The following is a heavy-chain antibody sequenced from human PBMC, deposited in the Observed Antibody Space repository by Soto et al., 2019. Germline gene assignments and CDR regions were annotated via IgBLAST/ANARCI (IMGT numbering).Heavy chain of an antibody. V-gene: IGHV4-34*01. J-gene: IGHJ6*02. CDR2: INHSGST. Sequence: SETLSLTCAVYGGSFSGYYWSWIRQPPGKGLEWIGEINHSGSTNYNPSLKSRVTISVDTSKNQFSLKLSSVTAADTAVYYCARQAYGSGSYYSNMITFGGVIVIGYYYGMDVWGQGTTVTVSS. CDR1: GGSFSGYY. CDR3: ARQAYGSGSYYSNMITFGGVIVIGYYYGMDV. D-gene: IGHD3-16*02.